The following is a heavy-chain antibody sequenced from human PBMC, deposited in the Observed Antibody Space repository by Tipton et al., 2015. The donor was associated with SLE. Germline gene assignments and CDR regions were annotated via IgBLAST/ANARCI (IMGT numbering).Heavy chain of an antibody. CDR2: IYYSGST. D-gene: IGHD3-22*01. Sequence: TLSLTCTVSGGSISSYYWSWIRQPPGKGLEWIGYIYYSGSTNYNPSLKSRVTISVDTSKNHFSLKLCSVTAADTAIYYCARASSGYYYDYWGQGTLVTVSS. V-gene: IGHV4-59*01. CDR3: ARASSGYYYDY. J-gene: IGHJ4*02. CDR1: GGSISSYY.